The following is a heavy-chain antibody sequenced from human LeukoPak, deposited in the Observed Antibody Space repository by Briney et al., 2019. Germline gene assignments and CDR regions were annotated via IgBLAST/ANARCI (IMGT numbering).Heavy chain of an antibody. D-gene: IGHD5-18*01. CDR3: ARDPSTGYDYGDTAMDPNNY. J-gene: IGHJ4*02. CDR2: IIPIFRIA. V-gene: IGHV1-69*04. CDR1: GGPFSSYA. Sequence: ASVKVSCKASGGPFSSYAISWVRQAPRQGLEWMGRIIPIFRIANYAHKFQARATITPDKSTSTTYMALSSMSSADTPVYYCARDPSTGYDYGDTAMDPNNYWGQGTLVTVSS.